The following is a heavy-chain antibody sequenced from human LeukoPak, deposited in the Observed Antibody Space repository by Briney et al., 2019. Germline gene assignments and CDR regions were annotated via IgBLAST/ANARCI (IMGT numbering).Heavy chain of an antibody. CDR2: IYSGGST. CDR3: AADTAADFHESGGSYVPYFQN. Sequence: GGSLRLSCAASGFNVSGSYMSWVRQAPGKGLEWVSVIYSGGSTYYTDSVEGRFAVSRDNSKNTIYLQMNRLRVEDTAVYYCAADTAADFHESGGSYVPYFQNCGQGTLVTVSS. CDR1: GFNVSGSY. J-gene: IGHJ1*01. V-gene: IGHV3-66*01. D-gene: IGHD3-22*01.